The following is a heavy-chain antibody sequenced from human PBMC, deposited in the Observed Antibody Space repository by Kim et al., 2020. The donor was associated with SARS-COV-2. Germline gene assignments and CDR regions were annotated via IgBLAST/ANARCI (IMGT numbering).Heavy chain of an antibody. Sequence: ADLVKGRFTISRENAKNALYLQMTSLRAEDTGFYYCGKAKDGSYFIDYWGQGTLVTVS. CDR3: GKAKDGSYFIDY. J-gene: IGHJ4*02. V-gene: IGHV3-9*01. D-gene: IGHD1-26*01.